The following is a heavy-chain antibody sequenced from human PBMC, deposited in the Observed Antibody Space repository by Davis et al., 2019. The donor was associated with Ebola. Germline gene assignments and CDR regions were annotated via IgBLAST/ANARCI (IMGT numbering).Heavy chain of an antibody. CDR2: ISGDDGGT. D-gene: IGHD6-19*01. CDR3: ARLMRTSGWYSDF. Sequence: GESLKISCAASGFSFSSHSMNWVRQAPGKGLEWLSYISGDDGGTTYTDSVKGRFTISRDDAQNSLFLEMNSLRDEDTAVYYCARLMRTSGWYSDFWGQGALVIVS. CDR1: GFSFSSHS. J-gene: IGHJ4*02. V-gene: IGHV3-48*02.